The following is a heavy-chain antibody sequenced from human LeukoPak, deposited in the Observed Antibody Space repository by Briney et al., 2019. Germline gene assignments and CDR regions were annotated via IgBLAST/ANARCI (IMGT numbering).Heavy chain of an antibody. D-gene: IGHD7-27*01. CDR2: IYSGGST. CDR3: ARSNWESLNFDF. CDR1: GXTVSSNY. V-gene: IGHV3-53*01. Sequence: GGSLRLSCAASGXTVSSNYMSWVRQAPGKGLEWVSVIYSGGSTYYADSVKGRFTISRDNSKNTLYLQMNSLRAEDTAVYYCARSNWESLNFDFWGQGALVTVCS. J-gene: IGHJ4*02.